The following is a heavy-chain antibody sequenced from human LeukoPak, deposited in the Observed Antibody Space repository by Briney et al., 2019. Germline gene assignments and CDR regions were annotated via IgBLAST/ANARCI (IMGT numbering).Heavy chain of an antibody. D-gene: IGHD2-21*01. CDR3: ATYCSGDCAPGGY. V-gene: IGHV1-2*02. CDR2: INPKSGDT. Sequence: GASVKVSCKAFGYTFTDHYVHWVRQAPGQGLEWMGWINPKSGDTKYVQKLQGRLTMTRDTSLRTAYMELTRLRSDDTAVFYCATYCSGDCAPGGYWGQGTLVTVSS. CDR1: GYTFTDHY. J-gene: IGHJ4*02.